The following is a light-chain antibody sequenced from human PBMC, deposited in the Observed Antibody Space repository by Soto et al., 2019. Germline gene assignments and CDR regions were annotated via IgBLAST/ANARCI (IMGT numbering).Light chain of an antibody. V-gene: IGKV3-20*01. CDR2: GAS. CDR3: QQYNNSPEYT. J-gene: IGKJ2*01. Sequence: EIVLTQSPGTLSLSPGERATLSCKASQSVTSRYLAWYQQKPGQAPRLLIYGASSRATGSPDRFSGSGSGTDFTLTISRLEPEDFAVYFCQQYNNSPEYTFGRGTKLDIK. CDR1: QSVTSRY.